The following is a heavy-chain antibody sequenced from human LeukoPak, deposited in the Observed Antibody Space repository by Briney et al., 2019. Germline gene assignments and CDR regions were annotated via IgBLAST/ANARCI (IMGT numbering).Heavy chain of an antibody. CDR1: GGSFSGYY. CDR2: INHSGST. J-gene: IGHJ4*02. D-gene: IGHD5/OR15-5a*01. Sequence: SETLSLTCAVYGGSFSGYYWSWIRQPPGKGLEWIGEINHSGSTNYNPSLKSRVTISVDTSKNQFSLKLSSVTAADTAVYYCARGLDLASPEVYYFDYWGQGTLVTVSS. V-gene: IGHV4-34*01. CDR3: ARGLDLASPEVYYFDY.